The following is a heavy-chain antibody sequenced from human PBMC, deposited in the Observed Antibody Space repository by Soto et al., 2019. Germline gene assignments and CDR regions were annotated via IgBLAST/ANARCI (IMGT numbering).Heavy chain of an antibody. V-gene: IGHV3-30*03. D-gene: IGHD6-19*01. CDR3: ARLPPGIAVAGRFDY. Sequence: QVQLVESGGGVVQPGRSPRLSCAASGFTFSSYGMHWVRQAPGKGLEWVAVISYDGSNKYYADSVKGRFTISRDNSKNTLYLQMNSLRAEDTAVYYCARLPPGIAVAGRFDYWGQGTLVTVSS. CDR2: ISYDGSNK. J-gene: IGHJ4*02. CDR1: GFTFSSYG.